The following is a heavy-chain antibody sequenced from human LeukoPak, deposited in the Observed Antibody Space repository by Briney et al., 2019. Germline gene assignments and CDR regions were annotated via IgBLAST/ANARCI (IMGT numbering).Heavy chain of an antibody. CDR1: GGSISSYY. D-gene: IGHD6-13*01. CDR2: IYYSGST. Sequence: SETLSLTCTVSGGSISSYYWSWIRQPPGKRLEWIGYIYYSGSTNYNPSLKSRVTISVDTSKNQFSLKLSSVTAADTAVYYCARTTEAHSWRTRYYDYYMDVWGKGTTVTVSS. V-gene: IGHV4-59*01. J-gene: IGHJ6*03. CDR3: ARTTEAHSWRTRYYDYYMDV.